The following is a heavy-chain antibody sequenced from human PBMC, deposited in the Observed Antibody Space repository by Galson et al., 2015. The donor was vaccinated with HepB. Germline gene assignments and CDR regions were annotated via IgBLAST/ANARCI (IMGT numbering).Heavy chain of an antibody. CDR3: TRDPYGDPNHDS. CDR1: GFIFSSYW. D-gene: IGHD4-17*01. J-gene: IGHJ4*02. Sequence: SLRLSCAASGFIFSSYWMHWVRQAPGKGLVWVSRTNPDGSITTYADSVKARFTISRDSAKNTLYLQMFGLRVEDTAVYYCTRDPYGDPNHDSWGQGTLVTVSS. V-gene: IGHV3-74*01. CDR2: TNPDGSIT.